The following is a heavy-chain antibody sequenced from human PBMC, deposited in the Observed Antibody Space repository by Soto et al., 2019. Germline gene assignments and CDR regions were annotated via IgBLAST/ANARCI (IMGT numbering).Heavy chain of an antibody. CDR2: ISYDGSNK. V-gene: IGHV3-30*18. CDR1: GFTFSSYG. Sequence: GGSLRLSCAASGFTFSSYGMHWVRQAPGKGLEWVAVISYDGSNKYYADSVKGRFTISRDNSKNTLYLQMNSLRAEDTAVYYCAKAPDCSGGSCYLDYWGQGTLVTVSS. J-gene: IGHJ4*02. CDR3: AKAPDCSGGSCYLDY. D-gene: IGHD2-15*01.